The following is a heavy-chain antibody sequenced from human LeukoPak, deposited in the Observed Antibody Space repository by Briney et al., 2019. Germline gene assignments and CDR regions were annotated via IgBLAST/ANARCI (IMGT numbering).Heavy chain of an antibody. CDR3: ARTYMIVVVNYMDV. CDR2: ISNSSSYI. Sequence: GGSLRLSCAASGFTFSSYSMNWLRQAPGKGLEWVSSISNSSSYIYYADSVKGRFTISRDNAKNSLYMQMNSLRAEDTAVYYCARTYMIVVVNYMDVWGKGTTVTVSS. D-gene: IGHD3-22*01. J-gene: IGHJ6*03. CDR1: GFTFSSYS. V-gene: IGHV3-21*01.